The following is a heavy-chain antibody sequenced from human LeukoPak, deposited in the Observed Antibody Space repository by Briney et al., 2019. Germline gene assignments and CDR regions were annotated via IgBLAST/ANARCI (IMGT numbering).Heavy chain of an antibody. CDR3: ARDAGNSGYGCDL. D-gene: IGHD5-12*01. J-gene: IGHJ5*02. CDR1: GFTYNGYA. V-gene: IGHV3-23*01. CDR2: ISHTGDNT. Sequence: GGSLRLSCAASGFTYNGYARNWVRQAPGNGLEWVSAISHTGDNTYYADSVKGRFTISRDNARNSLYLQMNNLRGEDTAIYYCARDAGNSGYGCDLWGQGTLVTVSS.